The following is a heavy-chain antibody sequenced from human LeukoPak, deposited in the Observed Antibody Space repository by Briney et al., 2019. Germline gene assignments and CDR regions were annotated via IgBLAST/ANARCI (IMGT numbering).Heavy chain of an antibody. CDR3: ARDRLYYDSSGYTGFDY. CDR1: GGSISSYY. J-gene: IGHJ4*02. CDR2: IYYSGST. D-gene: IGHD3-22*01. V-gene: IGHV4-59*01. Sequence: SETLSLTCTVSGGSISSYYWSWIRQPPGKGLEWIGDIYYSGSTNYNPSLKSRVTISVDTSKNQFSLKLSSVTAADTAVYYCARDRLYYDSSGYTGFDYWGQGTLVTVSS.